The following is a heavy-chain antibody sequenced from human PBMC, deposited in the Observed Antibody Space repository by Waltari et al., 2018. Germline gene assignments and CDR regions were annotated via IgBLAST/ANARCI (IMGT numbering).Heavy chain of an antibody. D-gene: IGHD6-19*01. CDR1: GYSLGELS. V-gene: IGHV1-24*01. CDR3: ATDPVSGRHRDY. CDR2: VDSENGEP. J-gene: IGHJ4*02. Sequence: QVQLVQSGAEVKKAGASVKVSCEVFGYSLGELSINWVRQAPGKGLEWMGGVDSENGEPVYAKKFQGRVTMTEDTSKDIAYMELSRLRSEDTAVYFCATDPVSGRHRDYWGQGTLVTVSS.